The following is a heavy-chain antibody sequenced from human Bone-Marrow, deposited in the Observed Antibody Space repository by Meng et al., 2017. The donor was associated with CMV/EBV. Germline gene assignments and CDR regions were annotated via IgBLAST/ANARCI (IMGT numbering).Heavy chain of an antibody. J-gene: IGHJ6*02. Sequence: ASVKVSCKASGYTFTSYGISWVRQAPGQGLEWMGWISAYNGNTNYAQKLQGRVTMTTDTSTSTAYMELRSLRSDDTAVYYCARDLAEEYQLLYKTAEKPYYYYGMDVWGQGTTVTVSS. CDR2: ISAYNGNT. D-gene: IGHD2-2*02. V-gene: IGHV1-18*01. CDR3: ARDLAEEYQLLYKTAEKPYYYYGMDV. CDR1: GYTFTSYG.